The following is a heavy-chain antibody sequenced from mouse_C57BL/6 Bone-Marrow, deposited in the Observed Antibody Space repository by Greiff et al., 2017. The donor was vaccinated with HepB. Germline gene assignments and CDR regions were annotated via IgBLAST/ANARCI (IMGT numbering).Heavy chain of an antibody. CDR3: MGAWYFDV. Sequence: VQLQQSGAELVRPGASVTLSCKASGYTFTDYEMYWVKQTPVHGLEWIGAIDPETGGTAYNQKFKGKAILTADKSSTTAYMELRSLTSEDSAVYYCMGAWYFDVWGTGTTVTVSS. D-gene: IGHD3-1*01. CDR2: IDPETGGT. V-gene: IGHV1-15*01. CDR1: GYTFTDYE. J-gene: IGHJ1*03.